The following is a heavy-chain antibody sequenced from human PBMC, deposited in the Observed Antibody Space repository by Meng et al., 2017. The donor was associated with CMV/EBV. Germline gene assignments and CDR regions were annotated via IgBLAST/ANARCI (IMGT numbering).Heavy chain of an antibody. D-gene: IGHD6-6*01. V-gene: IGHV3-7*01. CDR2: IKQDGSEK. J-gene: IGHJ6*02. Sequence: GESLKISCAASGFTFSSYWMSWVRQAPGKGLEWVANIKQDGSEKYYVDPVKGRFTISRDNAKNSLYLQMNSLRAEDTAVYYCARDKWGSAIAARSHYYYGMDVWGQGTTVTVSS. CDR3: ARDKWGSAIAARSHYYYGMDV. CDR1: GFTFSSYW.